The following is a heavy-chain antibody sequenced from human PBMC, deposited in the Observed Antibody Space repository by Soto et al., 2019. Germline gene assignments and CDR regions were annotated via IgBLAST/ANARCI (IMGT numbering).Heavy chain of an antibody. Sequence: QVQLQESGPGLVKPSQTLSLTCTVSGGSISSGGYYWSWIRQHPGKGLEWLGYIYYSGSTYYNPSIKSRVTISVGTSKNQFSLKLRSVTAADTAVYYCARGSVVAATLFDYWGQGTLVTVSS. CDR1: GGSISSGGYY. V-gene: IGHV4-31*03. CDR2: IYYSGST. D-gene: IGHD2-15*01. J-gene: IGHJ4*02. CDR3: ARGSVVAATLFDY.